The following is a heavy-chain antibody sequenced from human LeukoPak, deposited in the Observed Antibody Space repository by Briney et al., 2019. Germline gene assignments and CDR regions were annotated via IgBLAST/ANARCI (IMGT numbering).Heavy chain of an antibody. V-gene: IGHV1-18*01. CDR2: ISAYNGNT. CDR1: GYTFTSYG. Sequence: GASVKVSCKASGYTFTSYGISWVRQAPGQGLEWMGWISAYNGNTNYAQKFQGRVTMTRDTSTSTVYMELSSLRSEDTAVYYCARTNSSSSMNWFDPWGQGTLVTVSS. D-gene: IGHD6-6*01. J-gene: IGHJ5*02. CDR3: ARTNSSSSMNWFDP.